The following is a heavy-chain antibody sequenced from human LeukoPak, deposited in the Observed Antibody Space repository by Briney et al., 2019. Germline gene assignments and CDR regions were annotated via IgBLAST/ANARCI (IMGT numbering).Heavy chain of an antibody. J-gene: IGHJ3*02. CDR2: ISGSGGST. V-gene: IGHV3-23*01. CDR3: AKRTGLGIDTRGAFDI. Sequence: LTGGSLRLSCAASGFTFSSYAMSWVRQAPGRGLEWVSAISGSGGSTYYADSVKGRFTISRDNSKNTLYLQMNSLRAEDTAVYYCAKRTGLGIDTRGAFDIWGQGTMVTVSS. CDR1: GFTFSSYA. D-gene: IGHD7-27*01.